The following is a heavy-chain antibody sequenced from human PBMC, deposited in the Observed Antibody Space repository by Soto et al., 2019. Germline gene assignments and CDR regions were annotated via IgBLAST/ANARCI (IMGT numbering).Heavy chain of an antibody. CDR3: VRKKLGALHGLVDV. CDR1: GASISNYY. J-gene: IGHJ6*02. V-gene: IGHV4-59*08. D-gene: IGHD1-26*01. CDR2: VNDGWGA. Sequence: QVHLQQSGPGLVKPSETLSLSCTISGASISNYYWSWIRQGPGKGMEVIGYVNDGWGAAYNPSLQSRVAVSLDTSSRILSLKLTSVTATDTAVYYCVRKKLGALHGLVDVWGQGTTVTVSS.